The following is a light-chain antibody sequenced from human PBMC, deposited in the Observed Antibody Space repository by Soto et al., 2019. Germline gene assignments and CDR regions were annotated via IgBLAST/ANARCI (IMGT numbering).Light chain of an antibody. V-gene: IGKV1-5*03. CDR3: QQYNSDSA. J-gene: IGKJ2*01. CDR1: QSISSW. CDR2: RAS. Sequence: DIQMTQSPSTLSASVGDRVTITCRASQSISSWLAWYQQKPGKAPNLLIYRASSLESGVPSRFSGSGSGTDFTLTTSSLQPDDFATYYCQQYNSDSAFGQGTKLEIK.